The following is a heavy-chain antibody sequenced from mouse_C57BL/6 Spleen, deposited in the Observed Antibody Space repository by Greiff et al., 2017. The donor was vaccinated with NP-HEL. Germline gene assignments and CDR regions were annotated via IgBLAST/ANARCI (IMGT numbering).Heavy chain of an antibody. CDR2: IDPENGDT. V-gene: IGHV14-4*01. D-gene: IGHD2-4*01. J-gene: IGHJ3*01. CDR1: GFNIKDDY. Sequence: EVKLVESGAELVRPGASVKLSCTASGFNIKDDYMHWVKQRPEQGLEWIGWIDPENGDTEYASKFQGKATITADTSSNTADLQLSSLTSEDTAVYYCTISTMITRFAYWGQGTLVTVSA. CDR3: TISTMITRFAY.